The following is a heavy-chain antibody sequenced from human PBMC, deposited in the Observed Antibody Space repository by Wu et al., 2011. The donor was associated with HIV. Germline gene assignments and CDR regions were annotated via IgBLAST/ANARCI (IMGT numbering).Heavy chain of an antibody. CDR1: GYTFTTYY. CDR3: ARQNCTTASCHLTEPFDM. Sequence: QVQLVQSGAEVKKPGASVKVSCKASGYTFTTYYIHWVRQAPGQGLEWMGVIHPSGVTTISPREFQGRLTMTRDTSTNSAYLELSGLRFEDTATYSCARQNCTTASCHLTEPFDMWAKGLWSPSLQ. D-gene: IGHD2/OR15-2a*01. V-gene: IGHV1-46*01. J-gene: IGHJ3*02. CDR2: IHPSGVTT.